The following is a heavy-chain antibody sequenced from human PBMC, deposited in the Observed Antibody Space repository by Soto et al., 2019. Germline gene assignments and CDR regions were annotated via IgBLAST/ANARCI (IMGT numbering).Heavy chain of an antibody. J-gene: IGHJ6*02. V-gene: IGHV3-48*01. CDR1: GFTFSSYS. Sequence: GESLKISCAASGFTFSSYSMNWVRQAPGKGLEWVSYISSSSSTIYYADSVKGRFTISRDNAKNALYLQMNSLRAEDTAVYYCARDTGYTYGYRPGYYYYGMDVWGQGTTVTVSS. CDR2: ISSSSSTI. D-gene: IGHD5-18*01. CDR3: ARDTGYTYGYRPGYYYYGMDV.